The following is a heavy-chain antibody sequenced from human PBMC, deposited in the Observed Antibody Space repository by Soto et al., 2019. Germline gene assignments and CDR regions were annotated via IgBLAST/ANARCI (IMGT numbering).Heavy chain of an antibody. V-gene: IGHV1-18*01. CDR2: ISAYNGNT. CDR1: GYTFTSYG. D-gene: IGHD3-10*02. J-gene: IGHJ5*02. CDR3: ARDRFYDPRLFGELNWFDP. Sequence: ASVKVSCKASGYTFTSYGISWVQQAPGQGLEWMGWISAYNGNTNYAQKLQGRVTMTTDTSTSTAYMELRSLRSDDTAVYYCARDRFYDPRLFGELNWFDPWGQGTQVTVSS.